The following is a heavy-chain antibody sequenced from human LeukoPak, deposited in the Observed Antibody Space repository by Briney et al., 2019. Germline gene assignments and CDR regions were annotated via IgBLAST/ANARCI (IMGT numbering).Heavy chain of an antibody. CDR2: ISSGSTYT. V-gene: IGHV3-11*05. Sequence: GGSLRLSCEVSGFTFSDHYMSWIRQAPGKRLEWVSYISSGSTYTDYADSVEGRFTISRDNAKNSLYLQMNSLRAEDTAVYYCARGDYGGDYFDYWGQGTLVTVSS. CDR1: GFTFSDHY. J-gene: IGHJ4*02. D-gene: IGHD4-23*01. CDR3: ARGDYGGDYFDY.